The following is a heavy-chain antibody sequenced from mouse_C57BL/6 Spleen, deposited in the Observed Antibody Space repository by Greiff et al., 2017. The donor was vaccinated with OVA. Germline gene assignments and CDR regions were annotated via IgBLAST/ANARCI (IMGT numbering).Heavy chain of an antibody. Sequence: EVNLVESGGGLVQPGGSLKLSCAASGFTFSDYYMYWVRQTPEKRLEWVAYISNGGGSTYYPDTVKGRFTISRDNAKNTLYLQMSRLKSEDTAMYYCARLLDSSGYAAMDYWGQGTSVTVSS. J-gene: IGHJ4*01. CDR1: GFTFSDYY. D-gene: IGHD3-2*02. CDR3: ARLLDSSGYAAMDY. V-gene: IGHV5-12*01. CDR2: ISNGGGST.